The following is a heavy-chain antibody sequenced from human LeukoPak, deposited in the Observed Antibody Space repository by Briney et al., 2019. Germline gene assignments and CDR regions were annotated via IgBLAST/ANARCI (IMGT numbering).Heavy chain of an antibody. CDR3: ARGVVAATPKGDRFDP. V-gene: IGHV4-59*01. Sequence: PSETLSLTCTVSGGSISSYYWSWIRQPPGKGLEWIGYIYYSGSTNYNPSLKSRVTISVDTSKNQFSLKLSSVTAADTAVYYCARGVVAATPKGDRFDPWGQGTLVTVSS. D-gene: IGHD2-15*01. CDR2: IYYSGST. J-gene: IGHJ5*02. CDR1: GGSISSYY.